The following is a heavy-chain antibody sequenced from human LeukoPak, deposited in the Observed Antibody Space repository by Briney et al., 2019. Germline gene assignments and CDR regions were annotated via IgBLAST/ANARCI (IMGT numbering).Heavy chain of an antibody. CDR3: ASGYYYRGDY. CDR1: GGSISGGSYY. V-gene: IGHV4-61*02. D-gene: IGHD3-22*01. CDR2: IYTSGST. J-gene: IGHJ4*02. Sequence: PSETLSLTCTVSGGSISGGSYYWSWIRQPAGKGLEWIGRIYTSGSTNYNPSLKRRVTISVDTSKNQFSLKLSSVTAADTAVYYCASGYYYRGDYWGQGTLVTVSS.